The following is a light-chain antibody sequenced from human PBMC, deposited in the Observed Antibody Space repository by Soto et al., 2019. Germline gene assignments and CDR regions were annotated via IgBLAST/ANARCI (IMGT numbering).Light chain of an antibody. CDR2: AAS. Sequence: EIVSTQSPGTLSLSPGERATLSCRASQSISTSYLAWYQQKPGQAPRLLIYAASSRATGLPDRFSGSGSGADFTLTISRLESEDFAVYYCQQYGSSPATFGQGTKLEI. J-gene: IGKJ2*01. CDR1: QSISTSY. CDR3: QQYGSSPAT. V-gene: IGKV3-20*01.